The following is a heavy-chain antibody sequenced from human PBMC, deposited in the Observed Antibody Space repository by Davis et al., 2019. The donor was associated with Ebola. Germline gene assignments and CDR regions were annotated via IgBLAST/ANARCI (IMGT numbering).Heavy chain of an antibody. CDR1: GFTFSIYS. D-gene: IGHD3-22*01. V-gene: IGHV3-21*03. J-gene: IGHJ4*02. CDR3: TTITMILLHPDY. CDR2: ISSSSSYI. Sequence: GGSLRLSCAASGFTFSIYSMNWVRQAPGKGLEWVSSISSSSSYIYYADSVKGRFTISRDNSNNLLYLQMNSLKTEDTAVYYCTTITMILLHPDYWGQGTLVTVSS.